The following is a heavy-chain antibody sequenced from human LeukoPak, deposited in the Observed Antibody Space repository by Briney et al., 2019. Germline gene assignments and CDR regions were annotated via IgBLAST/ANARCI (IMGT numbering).Heavy chain of an antibody. CDR2: IWYDGSNK. Sequence: GGSLRLSCAASGFTFSSYGVHWVRQAPGKGLEWVAVIWYDGSNKYYADSVKGRFTISRDNSKNTLYLQMNSLRVEDTAVFYCARDQYDTWSRRGNFDSWGQGTLVIVST. CDR3: ARDQYDTWSRRGNFDS. J-gene: IGHJ4*02. D-gene: IGHD3-3*01. V-gene: IGHV3-33*01. CDR1: GFTFSSYG.